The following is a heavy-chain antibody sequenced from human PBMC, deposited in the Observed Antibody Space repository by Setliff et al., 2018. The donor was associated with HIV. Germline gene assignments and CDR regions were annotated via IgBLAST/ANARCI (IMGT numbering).Heavy chain of an antibody. J-gene: IGHJ5*02. V-gene: IGHV3-48*01. Sequence: GSLRLSCAASGFTFSNYNMKWVRQAPGKGLEWVSHISGTGTTIYYADSVKGRFTISRDNAKNSLFLQMNSLRAEDTAVYYCARDTAFSTTWTPSPWGPGTLVTVSS. D-gene: IGHD2-2*01. CDR3: ARDTAFSTTWTPSP. CDR1: GFTFSNYN. CDR2: ISGTGTTI.